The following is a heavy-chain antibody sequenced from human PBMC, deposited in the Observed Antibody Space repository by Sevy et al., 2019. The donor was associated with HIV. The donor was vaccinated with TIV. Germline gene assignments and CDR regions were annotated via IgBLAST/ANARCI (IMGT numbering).Heavy chain of an antibody. CDR3: ARVVGYCSSTSCYAYFDY. CDR1: GFTVSSNY. D-gene: IGHD2-2*01. Sequence: GGSLRLSCVASGFTVSSNYMSWVRQAPGKGLEWVSVIYSGGSTYYADSVKGRFTISRDNSKNTLYLQMNSLRAEDTAVYYCARVVGYCSSTSCYAYFDYWGQGTLVTVSS. CDR2: IYSGGST. J-gene: IGHJ4*02. V-gene: IGHV3-53*01.